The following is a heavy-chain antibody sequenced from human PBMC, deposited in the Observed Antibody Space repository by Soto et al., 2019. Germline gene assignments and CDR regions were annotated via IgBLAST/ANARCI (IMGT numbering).Heavy chain of an antibody. CDR3: ARGSGGWY. V-gene: IGHV3-53*01. CDR1: GFTVSSDY. CDR2: VYSGGST. D-gene: IGHD2-15*01. J-gene: IGHJ4*02. Sequence: EVQLVESGGGLIQPGGSLRLSCAASGFTVSSDYMTWVRQAPGKGLEWVSLVYSGGSTYYADSVKGRFTISRDKSKNTLYLQMDRLRAEDTDVYYCARGSGGWYWGQGTLVTVSS.